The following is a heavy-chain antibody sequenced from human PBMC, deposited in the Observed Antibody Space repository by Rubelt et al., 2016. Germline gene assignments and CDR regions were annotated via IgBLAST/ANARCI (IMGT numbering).Heavy chain of an antibody. J-gene: IGHJ4*02. CDR2: IYSSGNT. D-gene: IGHD2-8*01. CDR1: GFTVSSNY. V-gene: IGHV3-53*01. Sequence: EVQLVESGGGLIQPGGSLRLACRASGFTVSSNYMCWVRQAPGKGLEWVSLIYSSGNTLYADSVKGRFTISRDHSKNTLYLQKNSLRVEDTAVYYCARSLYDNNGYSGQGTLVTVSS. CDR3: ARSLYDNNGY.